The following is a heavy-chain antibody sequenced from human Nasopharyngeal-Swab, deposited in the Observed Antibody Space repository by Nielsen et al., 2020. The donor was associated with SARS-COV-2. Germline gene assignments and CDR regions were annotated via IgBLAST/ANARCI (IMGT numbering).Heavy chain of an antibody. Sequence: WIRQPPGKGLEWVSYISGSGNTIYYADSVMGRFTMSRDNAKNSLYLQMNSLRAEDTAVYYCARDWRYFEYWGQGTLVTVSS. CDR3: ARDWRYFEY. D-gene: IGHD3-3*01. V-gene: IGHV3-48*03. J-gene: IGHJ4*02. CDR2: ISGSGNTI.